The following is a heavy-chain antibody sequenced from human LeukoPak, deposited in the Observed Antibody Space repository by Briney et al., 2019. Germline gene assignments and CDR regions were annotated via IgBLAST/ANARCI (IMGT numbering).Heavy chain of an antibody. J-gene: IGHJ4*02. CDR3: ARHASVSGNWPRPLDY. CDR2: IYYSGST. V-gene: IGHV4-39*01. Sequence: SETLSLTCTVSGGSISSSSYYWGWIRQPPGKGLGWIGNIYYSGSTYYNTFLKSRDTISVDTSKTQSSLKLTSVTAADTAVYYCARHASVSGNWPRPLDYWGQGSLVTVSS. D-gene: IGHD6-19*01. CDR1: GGSISSSSYY.